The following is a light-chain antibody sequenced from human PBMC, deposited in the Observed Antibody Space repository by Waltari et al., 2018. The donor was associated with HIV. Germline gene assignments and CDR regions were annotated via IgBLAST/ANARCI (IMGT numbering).Light chain of an antibody. CDR2: DVS. J-gene: IGLJ2*01. CDR1: NDDISSYIY. Sequence: QSVLTQPASVSGSPGQSITISCTGTNDDISSYIYVSWYQQHPGKAPKLLMYDVSSRPSGVSDRFSGSKSGHTASLTISGIQTEDEAHYYCTSYTSLTTVVFGGGTKLTVL. CDR3: TSYTSLTTVV. V-gene: IGLV2-14*03.